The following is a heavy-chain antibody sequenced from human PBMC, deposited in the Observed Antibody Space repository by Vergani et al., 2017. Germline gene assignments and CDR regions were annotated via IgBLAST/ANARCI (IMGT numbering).Heavy chain of an antibody. CDR2: ISSSSSYI. D-gene: IGHD2-2*02. CDR3: ARQATVYRGTKGGNWFDP. Sequence: EVQLVESGGGLVKPGGSLRLSCAASGFTFSSYSMNWVRQAPGKGLEWVSSISSSSSYIYYADPVKGRFTISRDNAKNSLSLQMNSLRAEDTAVDYCARQATVYRGTKGGNWFDPWGQGTLVTVSS. V-gene: IGHV3-21*01. CDR1: GFTFSSYS. J-gene: IGHJ5*02.